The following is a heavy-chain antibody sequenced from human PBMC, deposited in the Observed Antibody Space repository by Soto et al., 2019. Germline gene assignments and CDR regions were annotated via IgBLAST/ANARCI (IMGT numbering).Heavy chain of an antibody. CDR3: ARVPYP. J-gene: IGHJ5*02. Sequence: TSETLSLTCAVSGGSISSGGYSWSWIRQPPGKGPEWIAYIYHSGSTYYNPSLKSRVTISVDRSKNQFSLKLSSMTAADTAVYYCARVPYPWGQGTLVTVSS. CDR1: GGSISSGGYS. CDR2: IYHSGST. V-gene: IGHV4-30-2*01.